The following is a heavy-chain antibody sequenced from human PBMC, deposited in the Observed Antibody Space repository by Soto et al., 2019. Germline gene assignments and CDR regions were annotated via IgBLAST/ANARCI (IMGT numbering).Heavy chain of an antibody. Sequence: QVQLVQSGAEVKKPGSSVKVSCKASGGTFSSYTISWVRQAPGQGLEWMGRVIPILGIANYAQKFQGRVTITADKSTSTAYMELSSLRSEDTAVYYCARGLAGDLQTSFDYWGQGTLVTVSS. CDR1: GGTFSSYT. CDR3: ARGLAGDLQTSFDY. J-gene: IGHJ4*02. CDR2: VIPILGIA. V-gene: IGHV1-69*02.